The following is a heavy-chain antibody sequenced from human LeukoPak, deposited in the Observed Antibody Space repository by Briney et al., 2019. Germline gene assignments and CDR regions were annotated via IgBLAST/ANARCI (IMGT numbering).Heavy chain of an antibody. V-gene: IGHV3-7*01. Sequence: PGGSLRLSCAASGFTFSSYWMSWVRQAPGKGLEWVANIKQDGSEKYYADSVKGRFTISRDNSKNTLYLQMNSLRAEDTAVYYCAKGTYDYSSDYWGQGTLVTVSS. J-gene: IGHJ4*02. CDR3: AKGTYDYSSDY. CDR1: GFTFSSYW. CDR2: IKQDGSEK. D-gene: IGHD4-11*01.